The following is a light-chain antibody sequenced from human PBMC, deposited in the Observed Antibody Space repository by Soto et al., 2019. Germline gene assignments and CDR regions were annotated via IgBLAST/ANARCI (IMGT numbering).Light chain of an antibody. J-gene: IGKJ1*01. CDR2: GAS. V-gene: IGKV3-15*01. CDR1: QNVATN. Sequence: EAVLTQSPATLSVSPGEGATLSCRASQNVATNLAWYQQRPGQAPRLLIYGASKRAIGLPARFSGSGSGTEFTLTISSLQSEDFAVYYCQQYNNWPMFGQGTKVDIK. CDR3: QQYNNWPM.